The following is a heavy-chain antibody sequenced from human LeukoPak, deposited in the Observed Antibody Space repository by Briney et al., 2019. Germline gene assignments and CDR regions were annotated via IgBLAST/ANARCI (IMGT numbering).Heavy chain of an antibody. J-gene: IGHJ5*02. Sequence: GGSLRLSCAASGFTFSSYAMHWVRQAPGKGLEWVAVISYDGSNKYYADSVKGRSTISRDNSKNTLYLQMNSLRAEDTAVYYCAKDRGAVLLWFGELSGSDPWGQGTLVTVSS. V-gene: IGHV3-30-3*02. CDR3: AKDRGAVLLWFGELSGSDP. CDR1: GFTFSSYA. CDR2: ISYDGSNK. D-gene: IGHD3-10*01.